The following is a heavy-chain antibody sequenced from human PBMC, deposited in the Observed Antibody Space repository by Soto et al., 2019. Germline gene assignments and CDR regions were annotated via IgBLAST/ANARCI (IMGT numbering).Heavy chain of an antibody. CDR2: ISGSGGST. J-gene: IGHJ4*02. CDR1: GFTFGSYA. V-gene: IGHV3-23*01. D-gene: IGHD6-13*01. CDR3: ARRSSSWYFDY. Sequence: EVQLLESGGGLVQPGGSLRLSCAASGFTFGSYAMNWVRQAPGKGLEWVSVISGSGGSTYYADSVKGRFTISRVNSKTTLYLQMNSLRAEYTAVYYCARRSSSWYFDYWGQGTLVTVSS.